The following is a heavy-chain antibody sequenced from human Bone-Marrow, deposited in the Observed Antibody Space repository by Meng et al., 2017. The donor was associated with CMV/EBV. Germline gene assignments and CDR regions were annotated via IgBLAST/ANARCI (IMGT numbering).Heavy chain of an antibody. V-gene: IGHV6-1*01. D-gene: IGHD3-16*01. CDR2: TYYRSQWHI. Sequence: LRLSCAISGDSVSSNNAAWNWIRQSPSGGLEWLGRTYYRSQWHIEYAVSLRGRITINPDTSKNLFSLQLNSMTPEDTALYYCGGDFWGSPGGYWGQGTQVTVSS. J-gene: IGHJ4*02. CDR1: GDSVSSNNAA. CDR3: GGDFWGSPGGY.